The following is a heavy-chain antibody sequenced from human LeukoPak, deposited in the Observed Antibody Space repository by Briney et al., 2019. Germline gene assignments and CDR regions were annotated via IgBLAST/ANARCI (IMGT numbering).Heavy chain of an antibody. D-gene: IGHD3-22*01. CDR2: ISYDGSNK. Sequence: GGSLRLSCAASGFTFSSYAMHWVRQAPGKGLEWVAVISYDGSNKYYADSVKGRFTISRDNSKNTLYLQMNSLRAEDTAVYYCARESESYDSSGSTFKYWGQGTLGTVSS. V-gene: IGHV3-30*04. CDR1: GFTFSSYA. J-gene: IGHJ4*02. CDR3: ARESESYDSSGSTFKY.